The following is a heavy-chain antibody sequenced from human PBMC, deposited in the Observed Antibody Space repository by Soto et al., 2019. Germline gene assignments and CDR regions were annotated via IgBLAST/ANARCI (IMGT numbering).Heavy chain of an antibody. CDR2: IRSKANSYAT. CDR3: TRLKNGYSYGYAY. V-gene: IGHV3-73*01. CDR1: GFTFSGSA. D-gene: IGHD5-18*01. Sequence: GGSLRLSCAASGFTFSGSAMHWVRQASGKGLEWVGRIRSKANSYATAYAASVKGRFTISRDDSKNTAYLQMNSLKTEDTAVYYCTRLKNGYSYGYAYWGQGTLVTVSS. J-gene: IGHJ4*02.